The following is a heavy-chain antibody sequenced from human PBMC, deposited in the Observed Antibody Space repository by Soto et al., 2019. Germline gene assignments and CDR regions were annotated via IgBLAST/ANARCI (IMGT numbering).Heavy chain of an antibody. CDR3: AHSAGLQGNWNGGYFDF. Sequence: QITLEESGPTRVKPTQTLTLTCTFSGFSLTTGGVGVGWVRQPPGKALERLALIYWYDDKRYSPSLRSRLTITKDTSRNQVVLTMTNMDPVDTATYYCAHSAGLQGNWNGGYFDFWGQGALVTVSS. J-gene: IGHJ4*02. CDR2: IYWYDDK. V-gene: IGHV2-5*01. CDR1: GFSLTTGGVG. D-gene: IGHD1-1*01.